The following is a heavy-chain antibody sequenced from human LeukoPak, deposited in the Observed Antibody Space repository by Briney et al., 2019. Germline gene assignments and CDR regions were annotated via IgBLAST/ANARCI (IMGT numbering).Heavy chain of an antibody. CDR3: ARTVYANSEFYYKPFDY. Sequence: SGPALVKPTQTLTLTCSFSGFSLRTSEMCVSWIRQPPGKALEWLARIDWDDTKYYSTSLKTRLTISKDTSKNQVVLTMTNMDPEDTATYYCARTVYANSEFYYKPFDYWGQGTLVTVSS. D-gene: IGHD3-22*01. CDR2: IDWDDTK. CDR1: GFSLRTSEMC. V-gene: IGHV2-70*11. J-gene: IGHJ4*02.